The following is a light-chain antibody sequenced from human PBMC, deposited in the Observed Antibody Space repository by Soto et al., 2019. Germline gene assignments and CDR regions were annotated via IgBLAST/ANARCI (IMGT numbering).Light chain of an antibody. CDR3: QQFGSSSWT. Sequence: ESVLTQSPGTLSLSPGEKATLSCMARQSVSSSYLAWYQQKPGQAPRLLIYGASSRATGIPDRFSGSGSGTDFTLTVIRLEPEDFAVYYCQQFGSSSWTFGPGTKVELK. J-gene: IGKJ1*01. CDR1: QSVSSSY. CDR2: GAS. V-gene: IGKV3-20*01.